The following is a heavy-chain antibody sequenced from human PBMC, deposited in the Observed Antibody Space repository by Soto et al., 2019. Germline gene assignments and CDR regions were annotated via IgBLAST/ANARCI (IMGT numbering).Heavy chain of an antibody. Sequence: ESGGGVVQPGQSLRLSCAASGFTVSNYGMHWVRQAPGKGLEWVAVIWKDGNNKYYRDSVKGRFTISRDKSKNTLELQMSSLRGEDTAVYYGARGEAWTDEAFDIWGQGTMVTVSS. J-gene: IGHJ3*02. CDR1: GFTVSNYG. CDR2: IWKDGNNK. CDR3: ARGEAWTDEAFDI. V-gene: IGHV3-33*01. D-gene: IGHD5-12*01.